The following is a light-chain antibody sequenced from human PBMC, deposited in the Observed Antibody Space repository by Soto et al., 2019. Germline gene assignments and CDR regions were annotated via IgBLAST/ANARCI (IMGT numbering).Light chain of an antibody. Sequence: AIQLTQSPSSLSASVGDRVTITCRASQPIRTALGWYQQKPGKVPKLLIYAASTLQSGVPSRFSGSGSGTDFTLTISSLQPEDFATYYCLLDFRYFWAFGQGTKVDIK. CDR3: LLDFRYFWA. V-gene: IGKV1-6*01. CDR1: QPIRTA. CDR2: AAS. J-gene: IGKJ1*01.